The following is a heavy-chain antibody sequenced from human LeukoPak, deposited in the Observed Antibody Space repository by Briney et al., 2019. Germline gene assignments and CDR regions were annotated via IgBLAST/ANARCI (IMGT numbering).Heavy chain of an antibody. Sequence: GGSLRLSCAASGFTFSSYWMHWVRQAPGKGLVWVSRINSDGSSTSYADSVKGRFTISRDNAKNTLYLQMNSLRAEDTAVYYCARGVSSWYFDYWGQGTLVTVSS. CDR3: ARGVSSWYFDY. CDR1: GFTFSSYW. CDR2: INSDGSST. J-gene: IGHJ4*02. D-gene: IGHD6-13*01. V-gene: IGHV3-74*01.